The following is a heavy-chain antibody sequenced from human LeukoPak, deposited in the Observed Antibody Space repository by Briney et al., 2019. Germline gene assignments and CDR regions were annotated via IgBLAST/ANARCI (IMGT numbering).Heavy chain of an antibody. Sequence: PSETLSLTCAVYGGSFSGYYWSWIRQPPGKGLEWIGEINHSGSTNYNPSLKSRVTISVDTSKNQFSLKLSSVTAADTAVYYCAREWLLYRYYFDYWGQGTLVTVSS. CDR2: INHSGST. D-gene: IGHD3-3*01. CDR1: GGSFSGYY. CDR3: AREWLLYRYYFDY. V-gene: IGHV4-34*01. J-gene: IGHJ4*02.